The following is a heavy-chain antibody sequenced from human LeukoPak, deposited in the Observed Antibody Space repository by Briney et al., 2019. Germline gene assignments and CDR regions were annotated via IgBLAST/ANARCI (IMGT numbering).Heavy chain of an antibody. J-gene: IGHJ4*02. CDR2: IYYSGST. Sequence: PSETLSLTCTVSGGSIGSYYWSWIRQPPGKGLEWIGYIYYSGSTNYNPSLKSRVTISVDTSKNQFSLKLSSVTAADTAVYYCARRAKYSSGAYFDYWGQGTLVTVSS. CDR1: GGSIGSYY. CDR3: ARRAKYSSGAYFDY. V-gene: IGHV4-59*08. D-gene: IGHD6-19*01.